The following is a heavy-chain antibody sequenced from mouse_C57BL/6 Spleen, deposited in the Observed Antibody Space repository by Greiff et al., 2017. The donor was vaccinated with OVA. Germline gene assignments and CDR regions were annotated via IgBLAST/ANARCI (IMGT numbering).Heavy chain of an antibody. CDR3: TRDMDYYGSSYDWYFDV. D-gene: IGHD1-1*01. J-gene: IGHJ1*03. CDR1: GFTFSSYA. V-gene: IGHV5-9-1*02. Sequence: EVMLVESGEGLVKPGGSLKLSCAASGFTFSSYAMSWVRQTPEKRLEWVAYISSGGDYIYYADTVKGRFTISRDNARNTLYLQLSSLKSEDTAMYYCTRDMDYYGSSYDWYFDVWGTGTTVTVSS. CDR2: ISSGGDYI.